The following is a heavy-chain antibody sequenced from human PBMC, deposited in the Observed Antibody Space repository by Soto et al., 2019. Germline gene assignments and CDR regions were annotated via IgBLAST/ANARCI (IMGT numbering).Heavy chain of an antibody. J-gene: IGHJ3*02. CDR1: GYTFTGYY. Sequence: ASVKVSCKASGYTFTGYYMHWVRQAPGQGLEWMGWINPNSGGTNYAQKFQGRVTMTRDTSISTAYMELSRLRSDDTAVYYCARDSSVAGNNAFDIWGQGTMVTVSS. V-gene: IGHV1-2*02. D-gene: IGHD6-19*01. CDR3: ARDSSVAGNNAFDI. CDR2: INPNSGGT.